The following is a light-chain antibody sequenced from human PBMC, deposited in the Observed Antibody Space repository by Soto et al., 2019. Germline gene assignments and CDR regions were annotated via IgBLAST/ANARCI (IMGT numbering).Light chain of an antibody. CDR2: EVS. V-gene: IGLV2-14*01. Sequence: QSALTQPASVSGSPGQSITISCTGTTSDVGGYNYVSWYQQHPGKVPKLLIHEVSNRPSGVSNRFSGSKSGNTASLTISGLQAEDEADYYCLSKTGSISYVFGTGTQLTVL. CDR1: TSDVGGYNY. J-gene: IGLJ1*01. CDR3: LSKTGSISYV.